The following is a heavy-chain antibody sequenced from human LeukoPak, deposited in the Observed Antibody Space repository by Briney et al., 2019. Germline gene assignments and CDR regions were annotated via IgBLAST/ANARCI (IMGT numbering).Heavy chain of an antibody. V-gene: IGHV4-30-4*01. CDR1: GGSISSGDYY. D-gene: IGHD2-21*02. J-gene: IGHJ5*02. Sequence: SQTLSLTCTVSGGSISSGDYYWSWIRQPPGTGLEWIGYIYYSGSTYYNPSLKSRVTISVDTSKNQFSLKLSSVTAADTAVYYCARVGDCGGDCYPVDWFDPWGQGTLVTVSS. CDR3: ARVGDCGGDCYPVDWFDP. CDR2: IYYSGST.